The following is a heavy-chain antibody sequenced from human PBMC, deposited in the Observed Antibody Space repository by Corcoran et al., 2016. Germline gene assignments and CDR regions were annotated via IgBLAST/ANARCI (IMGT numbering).Heavy chain of an antibody. V-gene: IGHV6-1*01. D-gene: IGHD3-22*01. Sequence: QVQLQQSGPGLVKPSQTLSLTCAISGYSVSSNSAAWNWIRQSPSRGLEWLGRTYYRSKWYNDYAVSVKSRITINPDTSKNQFSLQLNSVTPEDTAVYYCARERGTYYYDSSGYTYYYYGMDVWGQGTTVTVSS. J-gene: IGHJ6*02. CDR1: GYSVSSNSAA. CDR3: ARERGTYYYDSSGYTYYYYGMDV. CDR2: TYYRSKWYN.